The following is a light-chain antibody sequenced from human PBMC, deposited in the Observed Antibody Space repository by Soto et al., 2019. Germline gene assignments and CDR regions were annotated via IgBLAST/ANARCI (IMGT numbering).Light chain of an antibody. J-gene: IGLJ3*02. CDR3: AAWDDSLSGWV. Sequence: QSVLTQPPSASGTPGQRVTISCSGSSSNIGDNYVFWYQQFPGAAPKPLIFNNNQRPSGVPDRFPGAKSGTSASLSISGLRSEDEADYHCAAWDDSLSGWVFGGGTKVTVL. V-gene: IGLV1-47*02. CDR2: NNN. CDR1: SSNIGDNY.